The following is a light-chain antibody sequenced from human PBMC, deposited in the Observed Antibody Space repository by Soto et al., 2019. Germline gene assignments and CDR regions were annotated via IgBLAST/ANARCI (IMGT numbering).Light chain of an antibody. CDR1: QDIRNY. J-gene: IGKJ4*01. V-gene: IGKV1-33*01. CDR2: DAS. CDR3: QQYDIRLT. Sequence: DIQMTQPPTSLSASVGDRVTITCQASQDIRNYLNWYQQKPGKAPKLLIYDASNLETGVPSRFSGSGSGTDFTFTISSLQPEDIATYYCQQYDIRLTFGGGTKVDIK.